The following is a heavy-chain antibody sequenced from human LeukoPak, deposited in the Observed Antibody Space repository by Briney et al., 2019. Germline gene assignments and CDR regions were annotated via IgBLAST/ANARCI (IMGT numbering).Heavy chain of an antibody. D-gene: IGHD6-13*01. CDR1: GFRLTDYY. CDR3: ARVRGNSCDY. J-gene: IGHJ4*02. V-gene: IGHV1-2*02. Sequence: ASVTVSCKTSGFRLTDYYFHWVRQAPGQGPEWMGWIRGDTGDTDSPQKFQGRVTMTRDTSMNTAYMELSRLTFDDTAMYFCARVRGNSCDYWGQGTLVTVSS. CDR2: IRGDTGDT.